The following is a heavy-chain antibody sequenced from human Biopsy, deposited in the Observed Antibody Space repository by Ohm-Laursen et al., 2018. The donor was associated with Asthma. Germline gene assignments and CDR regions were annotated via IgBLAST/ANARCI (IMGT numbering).Heavy chain of an antibody. V-gene: IGHV4-59*01. CDR2: THYSGTT. Sequence: SETLSLTCTVSGGSIGIYYWGWIRQPPGKGLEYIGYTHYSGTTNTDPSLTGRVTMSVDTSKNQFSLKVTSVTAADTAVYFCARVRGAFCESSVKNAFDVWGQGTMVTVSS. J-gene: IGHJ3*01. CDR1: GGSIGIYY. D-gene: IGHD3-22*01. CDR3: ARVRGAFCESSVKNAFDV.